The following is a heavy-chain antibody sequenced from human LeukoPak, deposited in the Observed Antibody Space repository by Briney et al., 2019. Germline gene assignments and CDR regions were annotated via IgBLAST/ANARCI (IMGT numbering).Heavy chain of an antibody. CDR3: ASSIGYYYDSSGPAFDY. CDR2: ISYDGSNK. V-gene: IGHV3-30*04. Sequence: GGSLRLSCAASGFTFNSFPLHWVRQAPGKGLEWVAVISYDGSNKYYADSVKGRFTISRDNSKNTLYLQMNSLRAEDTAVYYCASSIGYYYDSSGPAFDYWGQGTLVTVSS. CDR1: GFTFNSFP. J-gene: IGHJ4*02. D-gene: IGHD3-22*01.